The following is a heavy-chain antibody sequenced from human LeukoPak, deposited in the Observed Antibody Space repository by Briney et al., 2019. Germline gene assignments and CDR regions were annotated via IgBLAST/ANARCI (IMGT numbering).Heavy chain of an antibody. V-gene: IGHV4-4*07. J-gene: IGHJ6*03. D-gene: IGHD6-13*01. CDR1: GGSTSGYY. CDR3: ARGGAHSPSHDYFYHFMDV. CDR2: VHSGDNS. Sequence: PSETLSLSCTVSGGSTSGYYWSWIRQPAGKGLEWIGRVHSGDNSDSIPSCKSRLAMSLDTSTNRFSLKLTSGTAADTAVYYCARGGAHSPSHDYFYHFMDVWGKGTTVTVSS.